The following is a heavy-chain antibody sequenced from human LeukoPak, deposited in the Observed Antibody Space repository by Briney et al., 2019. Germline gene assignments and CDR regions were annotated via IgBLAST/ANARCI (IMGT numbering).Heavy chain of an antibody. D-gene: IGHD6-13*01. CDR2: INHSGST. CDR3: ARKSAGNRAGYSS. CDR1: GGCFSGYY. J-gene: IGHJ4*02. Sequence: SETLSLTCAVYGGCFSGYYWSWIRQPPGKGLEWIGEINHSGSTNYNPSLKSRVTISVDTSKNQFSLKLSSVTAADTAVYYCARKSAGNRAGYSSWGRGTLVTVSS. V-gene: IGHV4-34*01.